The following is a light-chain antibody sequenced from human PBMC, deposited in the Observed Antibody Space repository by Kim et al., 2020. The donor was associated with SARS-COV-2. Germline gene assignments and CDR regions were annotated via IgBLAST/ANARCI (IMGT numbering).Light chain of an antibody. CDR3: QAWDSRTVV. Sequence: LPPEQPATITCSGDKLGDKYERGINRNPGQSPGLVIYQHNKGPSGFPERFAGSNPGNTATLTTGGARPMDEADYYCQAWDSRTVVFGGGTKLTV. V-gene: IGLV3-1*01. J-gene: IGLJ2*01. CDR1: KLGDKY. CDR2: QHN.